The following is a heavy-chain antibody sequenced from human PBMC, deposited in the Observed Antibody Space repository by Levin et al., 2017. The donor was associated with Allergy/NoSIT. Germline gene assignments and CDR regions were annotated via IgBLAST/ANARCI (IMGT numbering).Heavy chain of an antibody. V-gene: IGHV4-34*01. CDR3: ARGATKSENLDY. CDR1: GGSFSGSY. Sequence: SQTLSLTCAVYGGSFSGSYWTWIRQPPGKGLEWIGEITHSGSTNYNPSLKSRVTISVDTSKNQFSLKLSSLTAADTAVYYCARGATKSENLDYWGQGTLVTVSS. D-gene: IGHD2/OR15-2a*01. J-gene: IGHJ4*02. CDR2: ITHSGST.